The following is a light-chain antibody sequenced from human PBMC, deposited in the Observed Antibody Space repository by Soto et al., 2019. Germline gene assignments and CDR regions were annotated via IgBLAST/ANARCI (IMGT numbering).Light chain of an antibody. CDR3: QSYDSSLSGSNYV. Sequence: QSVLTQPPSVSGARGQRVTISCTGSSSNIGAGYDVHWYQQLPGTAPKLLIYGNSNRPSGVPDRFSGSKSGTSASLAITGLQAEDEADYYCQSYDSSLSGSNYVFGTGTKVTVL. CDR2: GNS. CDR1: SSNIGAGYD. J-gene: IGLJ1*01. V-gene: IGLV1-40*01.